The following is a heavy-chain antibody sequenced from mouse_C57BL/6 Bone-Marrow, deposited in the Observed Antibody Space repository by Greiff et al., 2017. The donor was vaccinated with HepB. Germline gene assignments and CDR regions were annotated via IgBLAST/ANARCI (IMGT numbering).Heavy chain of an antibody. CDR2: IDPSDSYT. Sequence: QVQLQQPGAELVMPGASVKLSCKASGYTFTSYWMHWVKQRPGQGLEWIGEIDPSDSYTNYNQKFKGKATLTVDKSSSTAYMQLSSLTSEDSAVYYCAIDPPDYDWYFDVWGTGTTVTVSS. CDR1: GYTFTSYW. CDR3: AIDPPDYDWYFDV. J-gene: IGHJ1*03. D-gene: IGHD2-4*01. V-gene: IGHV1-69*01.